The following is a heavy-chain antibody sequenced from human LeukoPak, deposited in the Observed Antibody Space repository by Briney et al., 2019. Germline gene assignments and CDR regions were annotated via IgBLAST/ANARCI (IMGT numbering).Heavy chain of an antibody. CDR2: IYYSGST. V-gene: IGHV4-59*08. J-gene: IGHJ2*01. Sequence: SETLSLTCTVSGDSISGNYWTWIRQPPGKGLEWIGYIYYSGSTNYNASLKSRVTISVDTSKNQFSLRLTSVTAADTAVYYCARRTYFDLWGRGTLVTVSS. CDR1: GDSISGNY. CDR3: ARRTYFDL.